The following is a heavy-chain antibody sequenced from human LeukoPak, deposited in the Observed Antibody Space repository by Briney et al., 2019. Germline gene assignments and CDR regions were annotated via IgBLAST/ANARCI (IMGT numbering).Heavy chain of an antibody. J-gene: IGHJ4*02. CDR1: GGSINNFY. V-gene: IGHV4-59*01. CDR2: IHYTGST. D-gene: IGHD2-15*01. CDR3: ARGGWSLDY. Sequence: PSETLSLTCTASGGSINNFYWSWIRQSPGKGLEWIGYIHYTGSTNYNPSLKSRLTISVDSSKNQFSLKLNSVTAADTAVYYCARGGWSLDYWGQGTLVTVSS.